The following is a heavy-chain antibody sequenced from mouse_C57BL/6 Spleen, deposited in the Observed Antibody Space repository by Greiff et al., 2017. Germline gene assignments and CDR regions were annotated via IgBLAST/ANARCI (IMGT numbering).Heavy chain of an antibody. Sequence: QVQLQQPGAELVMPGASVKLSCKASGYTFTSYWMHWVKQRPGQGLEWIGEIDPSDSYTNYNQKFKGKSTLTVDKSSSTAYMQLSSLTSEYSAVYYCARKGATGFAYWGQGTLVTVSA. V-gene: IGHV1-69*01. CDR1: GYTFTSYW. CDR3: ARKGATGFAY. J-gene: IGHJ3*01. CDR2: IDPSDSYT.